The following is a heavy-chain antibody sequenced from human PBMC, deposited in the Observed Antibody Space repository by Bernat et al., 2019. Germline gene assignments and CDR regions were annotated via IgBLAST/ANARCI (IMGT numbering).Heavy chain of an antibody. Sequence: EVQLVESGGGLVQPGGSLRLSCAASGFTFSSYAMHWVRQAPGKGLEYVSAISSNGGSTYYANSVKGRFTISRDNSKHTLYLQMGSLRAEDLAVYYCARDRVFDYWGQGTLVTVSS. CDR1: GFTFSSYA. V-gene: IGHV3-64*01. CDR3: ARDRVFDY. D-gene: IGHD3-10*01. CDR2: ISSNGGST. J-gene: IGHJ4*02.